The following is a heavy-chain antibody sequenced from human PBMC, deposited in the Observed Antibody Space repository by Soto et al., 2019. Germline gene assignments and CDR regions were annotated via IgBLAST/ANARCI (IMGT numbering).Heavy chain of an antibody. D-gene: IGHD4-17*01. CDR3: ARAVSTKPAPIDY. Sequence: QVQLVQSGAEVKNPGASVKVSCKASGYTFTTYYMHWLRQARGQGLEWMGIITPSSGSTRYEQKFQDRVTMTRDTSTSTVYMELSSLRSEDTAVYYCARAVSTKPAPIDYWGQGTLVTVSS. J-gene: IGHJ4*02. CDR1: GYTFTTYY. CDR2: ITPSSGST. V-gene: IGHV1-46*01.